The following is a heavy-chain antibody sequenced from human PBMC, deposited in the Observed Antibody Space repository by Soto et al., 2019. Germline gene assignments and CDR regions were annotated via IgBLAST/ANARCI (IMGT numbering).Heavy chain of an antibody. J-gene: IGHJ1*01. V-gene: IGHV3-9*01. D-gene: IGHD5-12*01. CDR3: ATGGYDIKYFQH. Sequence: PGGSLRLSCAASGFTFDDYAMHWVRQAPGKGLEWVSGISWNSGSIGYADSVKGRFTISRDNAKNSLYLQMNSLRAEDTALYYCATGGYDIKYFQHWDQGTLVTVSS. CDR2: ISWNSGSI. CDR1: GFTFDDYA.